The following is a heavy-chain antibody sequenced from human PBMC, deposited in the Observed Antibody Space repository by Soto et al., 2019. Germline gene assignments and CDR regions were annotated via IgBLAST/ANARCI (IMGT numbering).Heavy chain of an antibody. V-gene: IGHV3-15*07. J-gene: IGHJ6*02. Sequence: EVQLVESGGGLVKPGGSLRLSCAASGFTFSNAWMNWVRQAPGKGLEWVGRLKSKTDGGTTDYAAPVKGRFTISRDDSKNTLYLQMNSLKTEDTAVYYCTTGTYMITFVGVLYYYYGMDVWGQGTTVTVSS. CDR2: LKSKTDGGTT. D-gene: IGHD3-16*01. CDR1: GFTFSNAW. CDR3: TTGTYMITFVGVLYYYYGMDV.